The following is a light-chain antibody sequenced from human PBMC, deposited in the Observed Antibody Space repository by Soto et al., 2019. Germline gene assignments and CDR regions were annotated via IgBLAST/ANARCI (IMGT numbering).Light chain of an antibody. J-gene: IGLJ2*01. V-gene: IGLV2-14*03. Sequence: QSVLPQPASVSGSPGQSITISCTGTSSDVGGYNYVSWYQQHPGKAPKLLICDVTNRPSGVSNRFSGSKSGNTASLTISGLQTEDEADYYCSSFASSIPLVFGGGTKLTVL. CDR2: DVT. CDR1: SSDVGGYNY. CDR3: SSFASSIPLV.